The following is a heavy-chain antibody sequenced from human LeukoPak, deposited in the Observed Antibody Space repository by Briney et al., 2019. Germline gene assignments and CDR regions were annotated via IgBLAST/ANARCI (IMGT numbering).Heavy chain of an antibody. CDR2: IIPILGIA. CDR3: ASEPVDTAMVLPIDY. J-gene: IGHJ4*02. V-gene: IGHV1-69*04. D-gene: IGHD5-18*01. Sequence: SVKVSCKASGGTFSGYAISWVRQAPGQGLEWMGRIIPILGIANYAQKFQGRVTITADKPTSTAYVELSSLRSEDTAVYYCASEPVDTAMVLPIDYWGQGTLVTVSS. CDR1: GGTFSGYA.